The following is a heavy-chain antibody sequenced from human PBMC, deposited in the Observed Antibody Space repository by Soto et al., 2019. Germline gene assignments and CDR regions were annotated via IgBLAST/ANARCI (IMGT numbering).Heavy chain of an antibody. V-gene: IGHV1-69*13. Sequence: ASVKVSCKASGGTFSSYAISWVRQAPGQGLEWMGGIIPIFGTANYAQKLQGRVTITADESTSTAYMELSSLRSEDTAVYYCARAGDCTNGVCPFDYWGQGTLVTVSS. CDR1: GGTFSSYA. CDR3: ARAGDCTNGVCPFDY. CDR2: IIPIFGTA. D-gene: IGHD2-8*01. J-gene: IGHJ4*02.